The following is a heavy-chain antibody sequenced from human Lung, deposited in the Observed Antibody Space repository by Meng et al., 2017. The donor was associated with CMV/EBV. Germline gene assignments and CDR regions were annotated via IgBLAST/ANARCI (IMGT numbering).Heavy chain of an antibody. CDR1: SDSITNYF. Sequence: EQSQGSGPRLVKPSETLSVTCIVSSDSITNYFWSWVRQPAGKGLEWIGRLYPDGSTDYNPSLSSRLTLSLDTSKIRFSLKLRSVTAADTAIYYCARTPVRFCNTHMCYAFDYWGQGALVTVSS. CDR2: LYPDGST. J-gene: IGHJ4*02. V-gene: IGHV4-4*07. D-gene: IGHD2-2*01. CDR3: ARTPVRFCNTHMCYAFDY.